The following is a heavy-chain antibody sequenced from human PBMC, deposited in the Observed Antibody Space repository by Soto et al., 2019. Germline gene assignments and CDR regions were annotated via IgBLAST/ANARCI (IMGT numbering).Heavy chain of an antibody. CDR2: IYYSGTT. D-gene: IGHD3-10*01. V-gene: IGHV4-59*01. CDR3: ARESFYGSGATDVAS. CDR1: GGSISGYY. J-gene: IGHJ5*01. Sequence: SETLSLTCTVSGGSISGYYWSWIRQPPGKGLEWIGYIYYSGTTSYNPSLNSRVTMSVDTSKNQFSLKVNSVTAADTAVYYCARESFYGSGATDVASWGQGTLVTVSS.